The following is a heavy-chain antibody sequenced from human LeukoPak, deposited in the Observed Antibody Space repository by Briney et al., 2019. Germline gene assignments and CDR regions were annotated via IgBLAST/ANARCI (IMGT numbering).Heavy chain of an antibody. CDR2: IDYSGST. CDR3: ARVKQGYCSGGSCYSMAFDI. CDR1: GGSISNYY. D-gene: IGHD2-15*01. V-gene: IGHV4-59*12. Sequence: SETLSLTCTVSGGSISNYYWNWIRQPPGKGLEWIGYIDYSGSTNYNPSLKSRVTISVDTSKNQFSLKLSSVTAADTAVYYCARVKQGYCSGGSCYSMAFDIWGQGTMVTVSS. J-gene: IGHJ3*02.